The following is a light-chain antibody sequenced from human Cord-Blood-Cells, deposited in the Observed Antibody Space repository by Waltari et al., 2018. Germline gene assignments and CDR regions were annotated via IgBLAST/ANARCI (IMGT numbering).Light chain of an antibody. CDR1: SPQSYY. J-gene: IGLJ2*01. V-gene: IGLV3-19*01. Sequence: SSELTQDPAVSVAFGQTVRITCQGDSPQSYYASRYQQKPGQAPVLVIYGKNNRPSGIPDRFSGSSSGNTASLTITGAQAEDEADYYCNSRDSSGNHVVFGGGTKLTVL. CDR3: NSRDSSGNHVV. CDR2: GKN.